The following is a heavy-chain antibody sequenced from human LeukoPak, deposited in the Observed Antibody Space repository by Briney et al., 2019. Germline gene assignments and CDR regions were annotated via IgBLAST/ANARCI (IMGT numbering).Heavy chain of an antibody. CDR2: IKEDGSEK. CDR3: AREKKGTITDFDY. Sequence: PGGSLRLSCAASGFTFSSHWMSWVRQGPGKGLEWVANIKEDGSEKYYVDSMKGRFTISRDNAKNSLYLQINSLRAEDTAVYYCAREKKGTITDFDYWGQGTLVTVSS. J-gene: IGHJ4*02. D-gene: IGHD1-1*01. CDR1: GFTFSSHW. V-gene: IGHV3-7*01.